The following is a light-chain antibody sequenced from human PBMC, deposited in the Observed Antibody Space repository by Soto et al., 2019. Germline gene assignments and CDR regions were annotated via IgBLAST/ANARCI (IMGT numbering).Light chain of an antibody. CDR3: QQFDHSVT. CDR2: GAS. J-gene: IGKJ5*01. V-gene: IGKV3-20*01. CDR1: QSVSNNY. Sequence: EIVLTQSPGTLSLSPGERATLSCRASQSVSNNYLAWYQQKPGQAPRLLIYGASSRATGIPDRFSGSGSGTDFTLTISRLEPEDSAVYYCQQFDHSVTVGQGTRLEIK.